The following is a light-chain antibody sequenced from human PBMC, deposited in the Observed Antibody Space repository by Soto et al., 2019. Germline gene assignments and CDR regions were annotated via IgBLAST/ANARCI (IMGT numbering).Light chain of an antibody. V-gene: IGLV1-44*01. J-gene: IGLJ1*01. CDR3: PAWDDSLNGYV. CDR1: SSNIGSKT. Sequence: QSVLTQPPSASGTPGQRVTISCTGSSSNIGSKTENWYQQRPGTAPKLLLYYNNQRPSGVPDRFSGSKSGTSASLAISGLQAEDEADYYCPAWDDSLNGYVFGTGTKLTVL. CDR2: YNN.